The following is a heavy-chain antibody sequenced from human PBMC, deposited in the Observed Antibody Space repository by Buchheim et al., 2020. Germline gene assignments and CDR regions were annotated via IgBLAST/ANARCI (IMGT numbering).Heavy chain of an antibody. Sequence: QVQLVESGGGVVQPGRSLRLSCAASGFTFSSYGMHWVRQAPGKGLEWVAVIWSDGSNKYYADSVKGRFTISRDNSKNTLYLQMNSLRAEDTAVYYCARDGLMVRGVIPFYYYYYYMDVWGKGTT. V-gene: IGHV3-33*01. CDR3: ARDGLMVRGVIPFYYYYYYMDV. D-gene: IGHD3-10*01. J-gene: IGHJ6*03. CDR2: IWSDGSNK. CDR1: GFTFSSYG.